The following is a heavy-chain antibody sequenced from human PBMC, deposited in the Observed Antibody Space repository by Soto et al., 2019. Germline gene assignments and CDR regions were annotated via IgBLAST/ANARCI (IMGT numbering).Heavy chain of an antibody. D-gene: IGHD1-26*01. CDR2: IYYSGYT. Sequence: PSETLSLTCTVSGGSISSYYWNWIRQPPGKGLEWIGYIYYSGYTNYNSSLKSRVTMSVDTSKNQFSLKLYSVTAADTAVYYCARDLSGSSYYWFDSWGQGTLVTVSS. J-gene: IGHJ5*01. V-gene: IGHV4-59*01. CDR1: GGSISSYY. CDR3: ARDLSGSSYYWFDS.